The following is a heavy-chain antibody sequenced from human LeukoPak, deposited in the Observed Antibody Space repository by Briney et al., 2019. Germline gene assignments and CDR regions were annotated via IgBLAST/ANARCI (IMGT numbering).Heavy chain of an antibody. V-gene: IGHV3-48*01. CDR2: ISSSSSTI. CDR1: GFTFSSYS. CDR3: ARRVYNSGWYIDY. Sequence: GGFLRLSCAASGFTFSSYSMNWVRQAPGRGLEWVSYISSSSSTIYYADSVKGRFTISRDNAKNSLYLHMNSLRAEDTAVYYCARRVYNSGWYIDYWGQGTLVTVSS. J-gene: IGHJ4*02. D-gene: IGHD6-19*01.